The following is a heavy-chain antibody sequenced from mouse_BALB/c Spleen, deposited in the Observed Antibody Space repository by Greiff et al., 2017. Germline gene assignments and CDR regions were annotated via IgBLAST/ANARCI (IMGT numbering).Heavy chain of an antibody. J-gene: IGHJ4*01. V-gene: IGHV1-26*01. Sequence: EVQLQQSGPELVKPGASVKMSCKASGYTFTDYYMKWVKQSHVKSLEWIGDINPNNGDTFYNQKFKGKATLTVDKSSSTAYMQLNSLTSEDSAVYYCARERYEGGMDYWGQGTSVTVSS. CDR2: INPNNGDT. D-gene: IGHD2-14*01. CDR3: ARERYEGGMDY. CDR1: GYTFTDYY.